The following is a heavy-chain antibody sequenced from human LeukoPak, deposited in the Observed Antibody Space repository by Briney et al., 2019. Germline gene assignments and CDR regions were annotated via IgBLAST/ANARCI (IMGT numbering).Heavy chain of an antibody. CDR2: INPNSGDT. Sequence: ASVKVSCKASGYPPTGYYIHWVRQGPGQGLEWMGRINPNSGDTNYSQKFQGRVTMIWDTSISTLYMDLTGLRSDDTAVYYCASLMTYSTGWFDYWGQGALVTVSS. CDR1: GYPPTGYY. CDR3: ASLMTYSTGWFDY. V-gene: IGHV1-2*06. J-gene: IGHJ4*02. D-gene: IGHD6-19*01.